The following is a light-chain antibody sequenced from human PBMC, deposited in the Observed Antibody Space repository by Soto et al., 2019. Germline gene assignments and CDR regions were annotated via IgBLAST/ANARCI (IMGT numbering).Light chain of an antibody. CDR2: GAS. V-gene: IGKV3-20*01. CDR3: QQYGGSALYT. J-gene: IGKJ2*01. Sequence: EIALTQSPGTMSLSPGERATLSCRASQSVSSSYLAWYQQKPGQAPRLLIYGASSRATGIPDRFSGSGSGTDFTLTISRLEPEDFAVFYCQQYGGSALYTFGQGTKLEIK. CDR1: QSVSSSY.